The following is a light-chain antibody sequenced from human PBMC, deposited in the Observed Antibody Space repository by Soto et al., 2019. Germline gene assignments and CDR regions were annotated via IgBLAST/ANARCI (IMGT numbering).Light chain of an antibody. Sequence: ESVLTQSPATLFLSPGERATLSCRASQSVGSSLAWYQQKPGRAPSLLIYDASNRATGIPARFSGSGSGTDFTLTISNLEPEDFAVYYCQQRTNLITFGQGTRLEIK. V-gene: IGKV3-11*01. J-gene: IGKJ5*01. CDR2: DAS. CDR3: QQRTNLIT. CDR1: QSVGSS.